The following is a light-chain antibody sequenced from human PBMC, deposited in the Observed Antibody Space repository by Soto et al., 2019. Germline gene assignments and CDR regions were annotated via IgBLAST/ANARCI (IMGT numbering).Light chain of an antibody. CDR2: DVD. Sequence: QSALTQPPSASGSPGQSVTISCTGTTSDVGGYNYVSWYQQHPGKAPKLLVYDVDKRPSGVPDRFSGSKSGNTASLTVSGLQAEDEADYYCSSYVGTFYVFGTGTKLTVL. CDR1: TSDVGGYNY. CDR3: SSYVGTFYV. J-gene: IGLJ1*01. V-gene: IGLV2-8*01.